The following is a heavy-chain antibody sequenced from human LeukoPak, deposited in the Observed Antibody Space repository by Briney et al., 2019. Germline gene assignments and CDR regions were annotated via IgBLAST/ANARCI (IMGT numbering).Heavy chain of an antibody. CDR2: INHSGST. Sequence: SETLSLTCAVYGGSFSGYYWSWIRQPPGKGLEWIGEINHSGSTNYNPSLKSRVTISVDTSKNQFSLKLSSVSAADTAVYYCARGGYYGSGNDFRFDPWGQGTLVTVSS. CDR1: GGSFSGYY. J-gene: IGHJ5*02. CDR3: ARGGYYGSGNDFRFDP. D-gene: IGHD3-10*01. V-gene: IGHV4-34*01.